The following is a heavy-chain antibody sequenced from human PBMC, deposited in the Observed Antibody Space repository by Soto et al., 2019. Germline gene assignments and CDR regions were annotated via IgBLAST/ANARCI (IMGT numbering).Heavy chain of an antibody. CDR3: AKNGQPPYYYDGLDV. J-gene: IGHJ6*02. CDR2: ISGYNGDT. V-gene: IGHV1-18*01. CDR1: GYTFTSYG. Sequence: QGQLVQSEAEVKKPGASVKVSCKASGYTFTSYGISWVRQAPGQGLEWMGWISGYNGDTTYAQKFQRRVSLTIDTSTGTAYMELRSLTSDDTAAYYCAKNGQPPYYYDGLDVWGQGTKVTVSS. D-gene: IGHD2-8*01.